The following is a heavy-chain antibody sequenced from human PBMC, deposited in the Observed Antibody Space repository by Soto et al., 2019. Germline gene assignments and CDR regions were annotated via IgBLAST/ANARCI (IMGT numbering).Heavy chain of an antibody. CDR3: AKGMTNYFGSGTYYRADY. CDR1: GFTFSNYG. D-gene: IGHD3-10*01. V-gene: IGHV3-23*01. J-gene: IGHJ4*02. Sequence: GGSLRLSCATSGFTFSNYGMNWVRQTPGKGLEWVSAITGSGVITYHADSVRGRFTISRDNSENTLYLQMNSLRADDTAVYYCAKGMTNYFGSGTYYRADYWGQGTLVTVSS. CDR2: ITGSGVIT.